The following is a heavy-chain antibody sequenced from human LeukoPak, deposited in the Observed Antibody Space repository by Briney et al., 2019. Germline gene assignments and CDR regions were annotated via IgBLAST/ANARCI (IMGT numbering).Heavy chain of an antibody. J-gene: IGHJ3*02. CDR2: IYYSGST. CDR1: GGSISSSSYY. CDR3: ARDPRITMMVVVWAGAFDI. Sequence: SETLSLTCTVSGGSISSSSYYWGWIRQPPGKGLEWIGSIYYSGSTYYNPSLKSRVTISVDTSKKQFSLKLSSVTAADTAVYYCARDPRITMMVVVWAGAFDIWGQGTMVTVSS. D-gene: IGHD3-22*01. V-gene: IGHV4-39*02.